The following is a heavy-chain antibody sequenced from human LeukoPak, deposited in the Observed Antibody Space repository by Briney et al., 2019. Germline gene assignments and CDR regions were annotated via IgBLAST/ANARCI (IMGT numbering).Heavy chain of an antibody. CDR3: ARQGDSGYDVDY. CDR1: GGTFSSYA. J-gene: IGHJ4*02. D-gene: IGHD5-12*01. V-gene: IGHV1-69*04. CDR2: IIPILGIA. Sequence: GASVKVSCKASGGTFSSYAISWVRQAPGQGLEWMGRIIPILGIANYAQKFQGRVTITADKSTSTAYMKLSSLRAEDTAVYYCARQGDSGYDVDYWGQGTLVTVSS.